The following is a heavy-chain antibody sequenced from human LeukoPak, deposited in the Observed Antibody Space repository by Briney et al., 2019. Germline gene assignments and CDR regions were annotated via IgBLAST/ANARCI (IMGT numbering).Heavy chain of an antibody. J-gene: IGHJ4*02. CDR3: ARDPGDWTTVSD. V-gene: IGHV3-21*01. D-gene: IGHD4-17*01. CDR2: ISSSTKYI. Sequence: GGSLRLSCAASGFTFNSYSMNWVRQAPGEGLEWVSSISSSTKYIYYADSLKGRFTISRDNAKNSLYLQMNSLRAEDTAVYYCARDPGDWTTVSDWGQGTLVTVSS. CDR1: GFTFNSYS.